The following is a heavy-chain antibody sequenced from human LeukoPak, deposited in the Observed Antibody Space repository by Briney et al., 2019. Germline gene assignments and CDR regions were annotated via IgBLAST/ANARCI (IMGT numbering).Heavy chain of an antibody. Sequence: PSETLSLTCAVYGGSFSGYYWTWIRQTPEKGLVWIGEMNPSGSTSYNPSLKSRVTISVDTSKNQFSLKLSSVTAADTAVYYCARGRQDVTMIVVVMTAVSYYLDVWGKGTTVTVS. CDR2: MNPSGST. J-gene: IGHJ6*03. CDR1: GGSFSGYY. D-gene: IGHD3-22*01. V-gene: IGHV4-34*01. CDR3: ARGRQDVTMIVVVMTAVSYYLDV.